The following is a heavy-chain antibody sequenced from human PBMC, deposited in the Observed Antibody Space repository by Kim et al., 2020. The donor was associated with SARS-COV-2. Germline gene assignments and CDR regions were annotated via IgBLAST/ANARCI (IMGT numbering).Heavy chain of an antibody. V-gene: IGHV1-18*01. CDR1: GYTFTSYG. J-gene: IGHJ4*02. D-gene: IGHD6-19*01. Sequence: ASVKVSCKASGYTFTSYGISWVRQAPGQGLEWMGWISAYNGNTNYAQKLQGRVTMTTDTSTSTAYMELRSLRSDDTAVYYCARFIAVAAQALEYFDYWGQGTLVTVSS. CDR3: ARFIAVAAQALEYFDY. CDR2: ISAYNGNT.